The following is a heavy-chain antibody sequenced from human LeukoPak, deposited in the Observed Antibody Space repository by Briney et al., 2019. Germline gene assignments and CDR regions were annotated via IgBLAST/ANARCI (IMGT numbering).Heavy chain of an antibody. J-gene: IGHJ3*02. V-gene: IGHV3-11*05. Sequence: GGSLPLSCAASGVTFSDYYMSWIRQAPGKGLEWVSYISSSSSYTNSADSVKGRFTISRDNAKNSLFLQMNSLRAEDTAVYYCARDPTGTQVFDMWGQGTMVTVSS. CDR2: ISSSSSYT. CDR1: GVTFSDYY. CDR3: ARDPTGTQVFDM. D-gene: IGHD4-17*01.